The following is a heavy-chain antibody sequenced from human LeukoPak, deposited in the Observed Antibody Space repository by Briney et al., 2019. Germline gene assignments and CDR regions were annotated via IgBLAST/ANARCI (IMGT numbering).Heavy chain of an antibody. CDR2: INTDGTVT. J-gene: IGHJ4*02. Sequence: PGGSPRLSCAASGFTSSKYWMLWVRQAPGKGLESVSRINTDGTVTTYADSVKGRFTVSRDNADNTMFLQMNSVRDEDTAVYYCATKQWLAPPPDSWGQGTPVTVSS. V-gene: IGHV3-74*01. D-gene: IGHD6-19*01. CDR1: GFTSSKYW. CDR3: ATKQWLAPPPDS.